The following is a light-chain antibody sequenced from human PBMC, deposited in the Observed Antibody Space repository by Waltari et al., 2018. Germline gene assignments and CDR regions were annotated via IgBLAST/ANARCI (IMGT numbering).Light chain of an antibody. CDR3: QQSYSLPYT. Sequence: DIQMTQSPSSLSASAEDKVTITCRASQPISYYLNWYQQLPGRAPKPLIHVASSLQTGVPSRFSGSCSGTNFTLTISSLQPEDFATYICQQSYSLPYTFGQGT. J-gene: IGKJ2*01. CDR2: VAS. V-gene: IGKV1-39*01. CDR1: QPISYY.